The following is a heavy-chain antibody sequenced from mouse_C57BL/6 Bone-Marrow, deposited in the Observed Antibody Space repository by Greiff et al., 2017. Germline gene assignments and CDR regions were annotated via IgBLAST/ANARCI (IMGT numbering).Heavy chain of an antibody. CDR2: ISSGSSTI. D-gene: IGHD1-1*01. CDR1: GFTFSDYG. J-gene: IGHJ2*01. CDR3: ARRYYGSREYYFDY. V-gene: IGHV5-17*01. Sequence: EVTVVESGGGLVKPGGSLKLSCAASGFTFSDYGMHWVRQAPEKGLEWVAYISSGSSTIYYADTVQGRFTISRDNAKNTLFLQMTSLGSEDTAMYYCARRYYGSREYYFDYWGQGTTLTVSS.